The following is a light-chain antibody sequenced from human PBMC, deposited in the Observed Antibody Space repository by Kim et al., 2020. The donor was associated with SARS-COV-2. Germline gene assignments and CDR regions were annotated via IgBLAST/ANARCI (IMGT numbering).Light chain of an antibody. CDR1: RSDVGCYHF. J-gene: IGLJ3*02. CDR2: EVN. Sequence: SIPISCPGPRSDVGCYHFFSWYQHHPGKVPKVVIYEVNKRPSGVSYRFSGSKSGNTASLTISGLQAEDEADYYCCAYAPSSTFVLFGGGTQLTVL. V-gene: IGLV2-23*02. CDR3: CAYAPSSTFVL.